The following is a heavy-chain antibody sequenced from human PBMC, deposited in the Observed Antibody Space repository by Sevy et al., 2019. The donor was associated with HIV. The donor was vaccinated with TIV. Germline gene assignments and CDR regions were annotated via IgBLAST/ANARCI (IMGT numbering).Heavy chain of an antibody. CDR3: ARGPRDIVVVPAAPGDPGRGGMAV. J-gene: IGHJ6*02. Sequence: GGSLRLSCAASGFTFSSYSMNWVRQAPGKGLEWVSSISSSSSYIYYADSVKGRFTISRDNAKNSLYLQMNSLRAEDTAVYYCARGPRDIVVVPAAPGDPGRGGMAVWGQGTTVTVSS. V-gene: IGHV3-21*01. CDR2: ISSSSSYI. D-gene: IGHD2-2*01. CDR1: GFTFSSYS.